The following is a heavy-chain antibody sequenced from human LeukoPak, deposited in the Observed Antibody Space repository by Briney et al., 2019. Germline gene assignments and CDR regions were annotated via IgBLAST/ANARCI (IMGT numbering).Heavy chain of an antibody. D-gene: IGHD3-16*01. J-gene: IGHJ2*01. V-gene: IGHV4-39*01. CDR2: IYYSGCT. CDR1: GGSISSSSYY. Sequence: SETLSLTCTVSGGSISSSSYYWGWIRQPPGQGLEWIGSIYYSGCTYYNPSLKSRVTISVDTSKNQFSLKLSSVTAADTAVYYCARPPYDYVWGSYPSDWYFDLWGRGTLVTVSS. CDR3: ARPPYDYVWGSYPSDWYFDL.